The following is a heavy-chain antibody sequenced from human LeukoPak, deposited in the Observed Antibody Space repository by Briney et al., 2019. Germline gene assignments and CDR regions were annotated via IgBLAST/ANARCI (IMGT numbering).Heavy chain of an antibody. CDR2: MFYSGST. Sequence: SETLSLTCTVSGGSISNSSYYWGWIRQPPGKGLEWIGSMFYSGSTYYNPSLKSRVTISVDTSKNQFSLKLSSVTAADTAVYYCARRTAASMVNSFDPWGQGTLVTVSS. V-gene: IGHV4-39*07. D-gene: IGHD6-13*01. CDR1: GGSISNSSYY. J-gene: IGHJ5*02. CDR3: ARRTAASMVNSFDP.